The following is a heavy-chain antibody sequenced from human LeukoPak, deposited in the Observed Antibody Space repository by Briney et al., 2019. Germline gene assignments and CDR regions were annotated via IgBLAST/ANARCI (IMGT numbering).Heavy chain of an antibody. CDR2: ISSSGSNI. CDR1: GFTHSDYY. J-gene: IGHJ6*03. V-gene: IGHV3-11*01. Sequence: PGGSLRLSRAASGFTHSDYYISWIRQAPGKGLEWVSYISSSGSNIYYADSVKGRFTISRDNANNSLYLQMNSLRAEGTAVYYCARDSAAFGNYYYYYMDVWGKGTTVTVS. D-gene: IGHD3-10*01. CDR3: ARDSAAFGNYYYYYMDV.